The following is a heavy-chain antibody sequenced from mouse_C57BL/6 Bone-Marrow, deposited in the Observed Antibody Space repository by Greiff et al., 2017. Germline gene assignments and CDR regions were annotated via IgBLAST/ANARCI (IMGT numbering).Heavy chain of an antibody. Sequence: EVQLQESGPVLVKPGPSVKISCKASGFTFTDYYMHWVKQSHGKSLEWIGLVYPYNGGTSYNQKFKGKATLTVDTSSSTAYMELNSLTSEDSAVYYCARSSLYYYGSSPLYGWGQGTTLTVSS. J-gene: IGHJ2*01. CDR3: ARSSLYYYGSSPLYG. CDR2: VYPYNGGT. CDR1: GFTFTDYY. V-gene: IGHV1-36*01. D-gene: IGHD1-1*01.